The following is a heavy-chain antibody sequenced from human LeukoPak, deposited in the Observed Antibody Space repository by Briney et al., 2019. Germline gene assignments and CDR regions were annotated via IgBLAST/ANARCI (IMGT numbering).Heavy chain of an antibody. J-gene: IGHJ6*03. V-gene: IGHV1-69*11. Sequence: SVKVSCKASRGTFSSYAISWVRQAPGQGLEWMGRIIPILGTANYAQKFQARVTITTDESTSTAYMELSSLRSEDTAVYYCARGYSSSSDFNYYYYMDVWGKGTTVTVSS. CDR3: ARGYSSSSDFNYYYYMDV. CDR2: IIPILGTA. CDR1: RGTFSSYA. D-gene: IGHD6-6*01.